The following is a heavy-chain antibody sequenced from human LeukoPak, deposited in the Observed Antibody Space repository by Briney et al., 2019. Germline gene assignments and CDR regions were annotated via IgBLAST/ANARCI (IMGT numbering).Heavy chain of an antibody. J-gene: IGHJ4*02. CDR3: ARGPRQQQLVSRFDY. CDR1: GFTFSSYA. V-gene: IGHV4-34*01. Sequence: GSLRLSCAASGFTFSSYAMSWIRQPPGKGLEWIGEINHSGSTNYNPSLKSRVTISVDTSKNQFSLKLSSVTAADTAVYYCARGPRQQQLVSRFDYWGQGTLVTVSS. D-gene: IGHD6-13*01. CDR2: INHSGST.